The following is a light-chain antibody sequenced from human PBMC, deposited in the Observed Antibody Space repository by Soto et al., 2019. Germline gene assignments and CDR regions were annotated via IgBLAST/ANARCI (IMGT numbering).Light chain of an antibody. V-gene: IGKV3-15*01. CDR1: QSVNSN. CDR3: QQYGSSPPT. Sequence: EIVMTQSPATLSVSPGERATLSCRASQSVNSNLAWYRQKPGQAPRLLISDASTRATGVPARFSGSGSGTEFTLTITRLEPEDFAVYYCQQYGSSPPTFGQGTKVEI. CDR2: DAS. J-gene: IGKJ1*01.